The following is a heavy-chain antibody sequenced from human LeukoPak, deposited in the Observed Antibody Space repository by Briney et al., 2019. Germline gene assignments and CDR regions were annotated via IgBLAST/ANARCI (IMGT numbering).Heavy chain of an antibody. J-gene: IGHJ4*02. CDR2: IKQDGSEK. Sequence: GGSLRLSCAASGFTFSSYWMSWVRQAPGKGLEWVANIKQDGSEKYYVDSVKGRFTISRDNAKNSLYLQMNSLRAEDTAVYYCARGGYYGSGGYYEFDYWGQGTLVTVSS. V-gene: IGHV3-7*03. D-gene: IGHD3-10*01. CDR1: GFTFSSYW. CDR3: ARGGYYGSGGYYEFDY.